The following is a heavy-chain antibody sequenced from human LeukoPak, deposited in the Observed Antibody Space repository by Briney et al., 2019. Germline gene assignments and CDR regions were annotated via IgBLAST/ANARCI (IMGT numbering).Heavy chain of an antibody. Sequence: TGGSLRLSCAASGFTVSSNYMSWVRQAPGKGLEWVSTITMSGADTHYADSVRGRSTISRDNSKNTLWLQINSLRAEDTAVYYCVKMGGDSPNYWGQGTLVTVSS. J-gene: IGHJ4*02. D-gene: IGHD2/OR15-2a*01. V-gene: IGHV3-53*01. CDR3: VKMGGDSPNY. CDR1: GFTVSSNY. CDR2: ITMSGADT.